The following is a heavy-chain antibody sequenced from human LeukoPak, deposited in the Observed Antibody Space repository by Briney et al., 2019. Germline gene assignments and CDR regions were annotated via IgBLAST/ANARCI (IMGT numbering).Heavy chain of an antibody. J-gene: IGHJ5*02. V-gene: IGHV1-18*01. Sequence: RASVKVSCKASGYTFTSYGISWVRQAPGQGLEWMGWISAYNGNTNYAQKLQGRVTMTTDTSTSTAYMELRSLRSDDTAVYYCARDRIVVVPAAKGGGWFDPWGQGTLVTVSS. CDR1: GYTFTSYG. CDR3: ARDRIVVVPAAKGGGWFDP. CDR2: ISAYNGNT. D-gene: IGHD2-2*01.